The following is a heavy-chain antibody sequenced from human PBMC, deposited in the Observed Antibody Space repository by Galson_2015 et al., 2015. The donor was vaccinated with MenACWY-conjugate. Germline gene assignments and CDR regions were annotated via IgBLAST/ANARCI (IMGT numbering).Heavy chain of an antibody. J-gene: IGHJ4*02. CDR3: ARERVGQQLVLDY. CDR1: GGSISSSSYY. CDR2: IYYSGST. Sequence: ETLSLTCTVSGGSISSSSYYWGWIRQPPGKGLEWIGSIYYSGSTYYNPSLKSRVTISVDTSKNQFSLKLSSVTAADTAVYYCARERVGQQLVLDYWGQGTLVTVSS. D-gene: IGHD6-13*01. V-gene: IGHV4-39*07.